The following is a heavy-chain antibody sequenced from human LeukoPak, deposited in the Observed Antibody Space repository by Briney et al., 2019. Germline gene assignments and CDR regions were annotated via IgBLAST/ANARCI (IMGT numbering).Heavy chain of an antibody. CDR3: AHTYSSNLDY. J-gene: IGHJ4*02. Sequence: SGPTLVNPTPTLTLTCSFSGFSLRSSGVGVGWIRQPPGKALEWLALINWNDIKRYSPSLNSRLTITKDTSKNQVVLKMTNMDPVDTATYYCAHTYSSNLDYWGQGTLVTVSS. CDR1: GFSLRSSGVG. CDR2: INWNDIK. V-gene: IGHV2-5*01. D-gene: IGHD6-13*01.